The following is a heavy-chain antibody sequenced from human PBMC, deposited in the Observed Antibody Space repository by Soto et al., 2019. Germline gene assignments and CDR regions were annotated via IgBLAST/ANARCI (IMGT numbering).Heavy chain of an antibody. D-gene: IGHD6-6*01. Sequence: QVQLVESGGGVVQPGRSLRLSCAASGFAFSSYGMHWVHQTQGKGLEWVALIWYDGSNKYYADSVKGRFTISRDNSKNTLYLQMHSLRAEDTAVYFCARSPPGVAGRYYFDFWGQGTLVTVSS. CDR1: GFAFSSYG. J-gene: IGHJ4*02. CDR3: ARSPPGVAGRYYFDF. V-gene: IGHV3-33*01. CDR2: IWYDGSNK.